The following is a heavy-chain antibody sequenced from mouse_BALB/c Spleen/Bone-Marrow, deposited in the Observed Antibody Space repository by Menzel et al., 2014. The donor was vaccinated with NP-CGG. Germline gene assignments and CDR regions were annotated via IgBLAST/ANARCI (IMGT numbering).Heavy chain of an antibody. V-gene: IGHV5-9-4*01. CDR3: VRAYGSSYAMDY. CDR1: GFTFSSYA. Sequence: EVKLVESGGGLVKPGGSLKLSCAASGFTFSSYAMSWVRQSPEKRLEWVAEISSGGNYTYYPDTVTGRFTISRDNAKNILYLEMSSLRSDDTAMYYCVRAYGSSYAMDYWGQGTSVTVFS. J-gene: IGHJ4*01. CDR2: ISSGGNYT. D-gene: IGHD1-1*01.